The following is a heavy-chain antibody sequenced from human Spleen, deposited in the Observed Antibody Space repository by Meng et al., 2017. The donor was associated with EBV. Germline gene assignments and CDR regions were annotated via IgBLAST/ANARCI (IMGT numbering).Heavy chain of an antibody. D-gene: IGHD3-9*01. J-gene: IGHJ4*02. Sequence: LARQESGPGLVKPSETLSLTCTVSGGSISSSRYYWGWVRQPPGKGLDWIGTIYFSGSTYYNPSLKSRVSMSVDTSRNQFFLKLSSVTAADTAVYYCARVLTGFYFDFWGQGTLVTVSS. V-gene: IGHV4-39*07. CDR3: ARVLTGFYFDF. CDR2: IYFSGST. CDR1: GGSISSSRYY.